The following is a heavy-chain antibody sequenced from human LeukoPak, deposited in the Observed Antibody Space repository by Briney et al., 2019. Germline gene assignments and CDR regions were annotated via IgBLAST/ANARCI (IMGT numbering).Heavy chain of an antibody. J-gene: IGHJ6*03. D-gene: IGHD6-13*01. CDR2: IRYDGSNK. CDR1: GFTFSSYG. Sequence: PGGSLRLSCAASGFTFSSYGMHWVRQAPGKGLEWVAFIRYDGSNKYYADSVKGRFTISRDNSKNTLYLQMNSLRAEDTAVYYCARAGAAAGQGYCMDVWGKGTTVTVSS. V-gene: IGHV3-30*02. CDR3: ARAGAAAGQGYCMDV.